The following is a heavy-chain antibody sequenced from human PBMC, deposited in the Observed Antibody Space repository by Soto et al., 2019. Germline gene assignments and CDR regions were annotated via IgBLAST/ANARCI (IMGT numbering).Heavy chain of an antibody. CDR3: ARDAAANYYYYYGMDV. Sequence: SETLSLTCTVSGGSVSSGSYYWSWIRQPPGKGLEWIGYIYYSGSTNYNPSLKSRVTISVDTSKNQFSLKLSSVTAADTAVYYCARDAAANYYYYYGMDVWGQGTTVTAP. V-gene: IGHV4-61*01. CDR2: IYYSGST. J-gene: IGHJ6*02. CDR1: GGSVSSGSYY. D-gene: IGHD2-2*01.